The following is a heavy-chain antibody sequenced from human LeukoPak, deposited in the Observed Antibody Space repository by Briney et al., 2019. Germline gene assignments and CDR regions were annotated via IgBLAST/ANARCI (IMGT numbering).Heavy chain of an antibody. CDR2: INHSGST. CDR3: ARDPRGTVTTGYYYYYGMDV. J-gene: IGHJ6*02. CDR1: GGSFSGYY. Sequence: PSETLSLTCAVYGGSFSGYYWSWIRQPPGKGLEWIGEINHSGSTNYNPSLKSRVTISVDTSKNQFSLKLSSVTAADTAVYYCARDPRGTVTTGYYYYYGMDVWGQGTTVTVSS. V-gene: IGHV4-34*01. D-gene: IGHD4-17*01.